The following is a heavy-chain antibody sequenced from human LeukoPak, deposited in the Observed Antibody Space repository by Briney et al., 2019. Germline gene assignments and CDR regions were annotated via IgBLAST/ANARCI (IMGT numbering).Heavy chain of an antibody. D-gene: IGHD6-19*01. CDR3: ARVPRYSSGWRYGMDV. J-gene: IGHJ6*02. Sequence: SETLSLTCTVSGGSISSYYWSWIRQPPGKGLEWIGYIYTSGSTNYNPSLKSRVTISVDTSKNQFSLKLSSVTAADTAVYYCARVPRYSSGWRYGMDVWGQGTTVTVSS. V-gene: IGHV4-4*09. CDR2: IYTSGST. CDR1: GGSISSYY.